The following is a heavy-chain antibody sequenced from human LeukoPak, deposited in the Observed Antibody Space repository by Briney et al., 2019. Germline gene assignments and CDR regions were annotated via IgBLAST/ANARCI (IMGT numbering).Heavy chain of an antibody. CDR1: GFTFSSYA. D-gene: IGHD4-23*01. J-gene: IGHJ4*02. V-gene: IGHV3-23*01. CDR2: ISGSGGST. Sequence: GGSLRLSCAVSGFTFSSYAMSWVRQAPGKGLEWVSAISGSGGSTYYADSVKGRFTISRDNSKNTLYLQMNSLRAEDTAVYYCAKAFGGELALGYFDYWGQGTLVTVSS. CDR3: AKAFGGELALGYFDY.